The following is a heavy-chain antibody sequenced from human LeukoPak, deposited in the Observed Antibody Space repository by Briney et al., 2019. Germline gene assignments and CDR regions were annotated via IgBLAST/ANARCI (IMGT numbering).Heavy chain of an antibody. CDR1: GFTFSSYS. Sequence: PGGSLRLSCAASGFTFSSYSMNWVRQAPGKGLEWVSYISSSSSTTYYADSVKGRFTISRDNSKSTLYLQMNSLRAEDTALYYCARGRSEWSPTNFFGYWGQGTLVTVSS. V-gene: IGHV3-48*01. J-gene: IGHJ4*02. CDR3: ARGRSEWSPTNFFGY. CDR2: ISSSSSTT. D-gene: IGHD3-3*01.